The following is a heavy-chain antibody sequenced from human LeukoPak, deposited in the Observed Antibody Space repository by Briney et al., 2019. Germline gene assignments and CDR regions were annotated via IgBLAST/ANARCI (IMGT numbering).Heavy chain of an antibody. V-gene: IGHV3-30-3*01. D-gene: IGHD6-19*01. CDR2: ISYDGSIK. CDR3: ARGPGYSSGWYVLSVDY. CDR1: GFTFSSYA. Sequence: PGRSLRLSCAASGFTFSSYAMHWVRQAPGKGLEWVAVISYDGSIKYYADSVKGRFTTSSDNSKNMLYLQMNSLSAEDTAVYYCARGPGYSSGWYVLSVDYWGQGTLVTVSS. J-gene: IGHJ4*02.